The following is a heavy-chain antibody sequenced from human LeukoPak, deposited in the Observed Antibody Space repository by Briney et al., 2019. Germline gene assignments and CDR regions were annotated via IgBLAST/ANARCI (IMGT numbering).Heavy chain of an antibody. CDR3: AKDKFSGGDRAIFDY. D-gene: IGHD2-21*02. CDR2: ISWNSGSI. V-gene: IGHV3-9*01. J-gene: IGHJ4*02. Sequence: PGGSLRLSCAASGFTFSSYWMSWVRQAPGKGLEWVSGISWNSGSIGYADSVKGRFTISRDNAKNSLYLQMNSLRAEDTALYYCAKDKFSGGDRAIFDYWGQGTLVTVSS. CDR1: GFTFSSYW.